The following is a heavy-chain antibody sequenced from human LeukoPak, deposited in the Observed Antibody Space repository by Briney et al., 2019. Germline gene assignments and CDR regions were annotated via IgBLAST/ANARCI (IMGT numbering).Heavy chain of an antibody. Sequence: GASVKVSCKASGYTFTGYYMHWVRQAPGQGLEWMGWINPNSGGTNYAQKFQGRVTMTRDTSISTAYMELSRLRSDDTAVYYCARDFPIVVVTGGDYWGQGTLVTVSS. CDR1: GYTFTGYY. CDR3: ARDFPIVVVTGGDY. J-gene: IGHJ4*02. V-gene: IGHV1-2*02. CDR2: INPNSGGT. D-gene: IGHD2-21*02.